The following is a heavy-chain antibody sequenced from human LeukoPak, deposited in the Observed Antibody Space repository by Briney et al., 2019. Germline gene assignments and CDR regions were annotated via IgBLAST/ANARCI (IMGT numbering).Heavy chain of an antibody. CDR2: IVVGGGNT. CDR3: AADLLNDAFDI. J-gene: IGHJ3*02. Sequence: GTSVKVSCKASGFTFTSSAVQWVRQARGQRLEWIGWIVVGGGNTNYAQKFQERVTITRDMSTSTAYMELSSLRSEDTAVYYCAADLLNDAFDIWGQGTMVTVSS. V-gene: IGHV1-58*01. D-gene: IGHD2-21*01. CDR1: GFTFTSSA.